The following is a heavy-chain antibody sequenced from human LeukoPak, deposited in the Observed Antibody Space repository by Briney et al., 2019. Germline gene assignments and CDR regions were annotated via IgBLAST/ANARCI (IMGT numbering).Heavy chain of an antibody. CDR3: ARSHRPVEMATSRPRWEALGY. CDR2: LNPSGGST. Sequence: GASVKVSCKASGYTFTNYYMHWVRQAPGQGLEWMGILNPSGGSTSYAQKFQGRVTMIRGTSTSMVYMELSTLRSEDTAVYYCARSHRPVEMATSRPRWEALGYWGQGTLVTVSS. V-gene: IGHV1-46*01. D-gene: IGHD5-24*01. CDR1: GYTFTNYY. J-gene: IGHJ4*02.